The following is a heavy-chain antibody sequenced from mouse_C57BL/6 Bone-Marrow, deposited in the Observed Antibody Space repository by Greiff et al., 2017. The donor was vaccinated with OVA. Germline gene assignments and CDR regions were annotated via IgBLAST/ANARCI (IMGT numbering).Heavy chain of an antibody. D-gene: IGHD2-3*01. J-gene: IGHJ1*03. V-gene: IGHV1-76*01. CDR1: GYTFTDYY. CDR3: AKDGFHWYFDV. Sequence: QVQLKQSGAELVRPGASVKLSCKASGYTFTDYYINWVKQRPGQGLEWIARIYPGSGNTYYNEKFKGKATLTAEKSSSTAYMQLSSLTSEDSAVYFCAKDGFHWYFDVWGTGTTVTVSS. CDR2: IYPGSGNT.